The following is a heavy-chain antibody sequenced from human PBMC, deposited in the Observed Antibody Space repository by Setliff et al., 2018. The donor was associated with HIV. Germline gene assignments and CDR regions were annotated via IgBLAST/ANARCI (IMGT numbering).Heavy chain of an antibody. CDR2: ISSSSSYI. CDR1: GFTFSGYS. V-gene: IGHV3-21*01. CDR3: ARIHCSSPSCYDFSFDQ. D-gene: IGHD2-2*01. Sequence: PGGSLRLSCAASGFTFSGYSMHWVRQAPGKGLEWVSCISSSSSYIYYADSVKGRFTISRDNAKNSLYLQMNSLRAEDTAVYYCARIHCSSPSCYDFSFDQWGQGTLVTVSS. J-gene: IGHJ4*02.